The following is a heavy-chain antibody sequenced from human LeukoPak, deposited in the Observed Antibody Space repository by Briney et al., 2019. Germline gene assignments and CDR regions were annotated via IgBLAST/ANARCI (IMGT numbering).Heavy chain of an antibody. CDR1: GGSISNYY. J-gene: IGHJ5*02. CDR2: IYYSGST. D-gene: IGHD3-3*01. CDR3: ARVLGYYDFWSGYYTGGWFDP. Sequence: SETLSLTCTVSGGSISNYYWSWIRQPPGKGLEWIGYIYYSGSTNYNPSLKSRVTISVDTSKNQFSLKLSSVTAADTAVYYCARVLGYYDFWSGYYTGGWFDPWGQGTLVTVSS. V-gene: IGHV4-59*01.